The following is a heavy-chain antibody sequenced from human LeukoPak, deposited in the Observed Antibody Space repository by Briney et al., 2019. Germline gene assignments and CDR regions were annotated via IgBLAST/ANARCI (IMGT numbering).Heavy chain of an antibody. D-gene: IGHD4-17*01. CDR1: GFTFSSYG. J-gene: IGHJ6*03. V-gene: IGHV3-30*02. CDR2: IRYDGRNT. Sequence: PGGSLRLSCAASGFTFSSYGMRWGRQAAGKGGEWVAFIRYDGRNTNYADSVKVRFTISRDNSNNTLYLQMNSLRAEDTAVYYCAKGASPTVTTPHYYYYYFDVWGKGTTVTVSS. CDR3: AKGASPTVTTPHYYYYYFDV.